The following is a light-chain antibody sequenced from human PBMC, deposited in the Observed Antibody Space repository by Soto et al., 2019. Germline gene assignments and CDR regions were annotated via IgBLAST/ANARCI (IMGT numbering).Light chain of an antibody. CDR1: QSVGTY. CDR3: QQSASPPQT. V-gene: IGKV1-39*01. Sequence: IQMTQSPSSLSASVGDRVTITCRASQSVGTYVSWYQQKEGKAPKLLINVASTLQSGVASTFSGSGSGTDFTLAISSLQPEDFATYYCQQSASPPQTFGGGTRVEIK. J-gene: IGKJ4*01. CDR2: VAS.